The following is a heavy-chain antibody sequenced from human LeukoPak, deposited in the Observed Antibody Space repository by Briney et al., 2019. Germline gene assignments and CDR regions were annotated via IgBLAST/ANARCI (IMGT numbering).Heavy chain of an antibody. Sequence: NPSETLSLICTVSGGSISSSSYYWGWIRQPPGKGLEWIGSIYYGGSSYYNPSLKSRVSISVDTSNNQFSLKVNSVTAADTAVYYCARDAGHQLSRRNYYAMDVWGQGTTVTVSS. CDR2: IYYGGSS. J-gene: IGHJ6*02. CDR1: GGSISSSSYY. V-gene: IGHV4-39*07. CDR3: ARDAGHQLSRRNYYAMDV. D-gene: IGHD2-2*01.